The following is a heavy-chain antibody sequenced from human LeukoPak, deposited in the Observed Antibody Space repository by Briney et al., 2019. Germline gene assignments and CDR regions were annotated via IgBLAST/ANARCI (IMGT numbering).Heavy chain of an antibody. CDR3: AREGLLWFGGLAHFDY. J-gene: IGHJ4*02. D-gene: IGHD3-10*01. V-gene: IGHV3-48*04. Sequence: GGSLRLSCAASGFTVSNYSMNWVRQATGKGREWVLYISRSGRTIYYADSVKGRFTISRDNAKNSLYLQMNSLRAEDTAVYYCAREGLLWFGGLAHFDYWGQGTLVTVSS. CDR2: ISRSGRTI. CDR1: GFTVSNYS.